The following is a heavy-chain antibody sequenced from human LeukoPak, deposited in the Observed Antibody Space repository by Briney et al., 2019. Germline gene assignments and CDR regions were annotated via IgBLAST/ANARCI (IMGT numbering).Heavy chain of an antibody. CDR3: ARQVACSSTSCPIDY. CDR1: GYSFTSSL. Sequence: GESLKISCQGSGYSFTSSLIGWVRQMPGKGLEWMGIIYPGDSDTRYSPSIQGHVTISADKSISTAYLQWSSLKASDTAMYYCARQVACSSTSCPIDYWGQGTLVTVSS. V-gene: IGHV5-51*01. D-gene: IGHD2-2*01. CDR2: IYPGDSDT. J-gene: IGHJ4*02.